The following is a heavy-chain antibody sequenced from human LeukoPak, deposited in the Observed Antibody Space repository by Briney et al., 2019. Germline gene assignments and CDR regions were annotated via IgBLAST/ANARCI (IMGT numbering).Heavy chain of an antibody. CDR1: GGSISSYY. CDR2: TYYSGST. CDR3: ARHKPLTDAFDI. J-gene: IGHJ3*02. D-gene: IGHD1-14*01. Sequence: PSETLSLTCTVSGGSISSYYWSWIRQPPGKGLEWIGYTYYSGSTNYNPSLKSRVTISVDTSKDQFSLKLSSVTAADTAVYYCARHKPLTDAFDIWGQGTMVTVSS. V-gene: IGHV4-59*08.